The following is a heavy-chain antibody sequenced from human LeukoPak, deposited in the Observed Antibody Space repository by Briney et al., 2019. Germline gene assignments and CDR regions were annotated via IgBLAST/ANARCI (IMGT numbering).Heavy chain of an antibody. D-gene: IGHD6-6*01. Sequence: GGSLRLSCAASGFTFSSYEMNWVRQAPGKGLEWVSYISSSGSTIYYADSVKGRFTISRDNAKNSLYLQMNSLRAEDTALYYCAREKDSSSLGNSFDYWGQGTLVTVSS. CDR3: AREKDSSSLGNSFDY. CDR2: ISSSGSTI. CDR1: GFTFSSYE. V-gene: IGHV3-48*03. J-gene: IGHJ4*02.